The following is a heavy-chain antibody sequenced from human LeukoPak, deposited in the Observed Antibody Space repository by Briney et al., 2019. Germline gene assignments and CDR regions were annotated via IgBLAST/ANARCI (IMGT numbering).Heavy chain of an antibody. J-gene: IGHJ4*02. Sequence: PGGSLRLSCAASGFTFSNYWMSWVRQAPGKGLEWVANMKQEGSEKNYVDSVKARLTISRDNAKTSLYLQIHSLRAEDTALYYCVRGYYYGSGTYLSPYFDSWGQGTLVTVSS. CDR1: GFTFSNYW. D-gene: IGHD3-10*01. CDR2: MKQEGSEK. CDR3: VRGYYYGSGTYLSPYFDS. V-gene: IGHV3-7*01.